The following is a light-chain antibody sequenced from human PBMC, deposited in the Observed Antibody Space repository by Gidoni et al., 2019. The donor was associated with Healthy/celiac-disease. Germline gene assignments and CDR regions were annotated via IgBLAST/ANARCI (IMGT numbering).Light chain of an antibody. CDR3: PQSYSTLSLT. V-gene: IGKV1-39*01. CDR1: QSISSY. CDR2: AAS. J-gene: IGKJ4*01. Sequence: DIQMTQSPTSLSASVGDRVTITCRASQSISSYLNLYQQKPGKAPKLLIYAASSLQSGVPSRFSGSGSGTDFTLTISSLQPEDFATYYCPQSYSTLSLTFGGGTKVEIK.